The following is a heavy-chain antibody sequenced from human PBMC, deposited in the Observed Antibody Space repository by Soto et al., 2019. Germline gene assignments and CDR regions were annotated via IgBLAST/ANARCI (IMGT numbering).Heavy chain of an antibody. CDR3: ASGPVAGYYFDY. D-gene: IGHD6-19*01. V-gene: IGHV3-30*03. Sequence: QVQLVESGGGVVQPGRSLRLSCAASGFTFSSYGMHWVRQTPGKGLEWVAVISYDGSNKYYADSVKGRFTISRDNSKNTLYLQMNSLRAEDTAVYYCASGPVAGYYFDYWGQGTLVTVSS. J-gene: IGHJ4*02. CDR2: ISYDGSNK. CDR1: GFTFSSYG.